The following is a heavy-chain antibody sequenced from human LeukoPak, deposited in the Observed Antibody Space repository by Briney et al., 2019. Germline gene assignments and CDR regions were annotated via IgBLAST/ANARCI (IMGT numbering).Heavy chain of an antibody. J-gene: IGHJ4*02. CDR1: GFTFSSYA. CDR2: ISYDGSNK. CDR3: ARAKWDYYGSGSYYTFDY. V-gene: IGHV3-30*01. D-gene: IGHD3-10*01. Sequence: QPGGSLRLSCAASGFTFSSYAMHWVRQAPGKGLEWVAVISYDGSNKYYADSVKGRFTISRDNSKNTLYLQMNSLRAEDTAVYYCARAKWDYYGSGSYYTFDYWGQGTLVTVSS.